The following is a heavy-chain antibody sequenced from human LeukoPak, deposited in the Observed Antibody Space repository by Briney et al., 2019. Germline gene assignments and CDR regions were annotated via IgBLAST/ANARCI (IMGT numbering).Heavy chain of an antibody. V-gene: IGHV3-48*01. CDR3: ARDHGGATRRDDAFDI. CDR2: ISSSSSTI. J-gene: IGHJ3*02. D-gene: IGHD1-26*01. CDR1: GFTFSSYS. Sequence: GGSLRLSCVASGFTFSSYSMNWVRRAPGKGLEWVSYISSSSSTIYYADSVKGRFTISRDNAKNSLYLQMNSLRAEDTAVYYCARDHGGATRRDDAFDIWGQGTMVTVSS.